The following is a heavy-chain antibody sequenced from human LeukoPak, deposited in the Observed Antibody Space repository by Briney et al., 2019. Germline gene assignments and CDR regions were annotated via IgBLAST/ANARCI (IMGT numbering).Heavy chain of an antibody. Sequence: PGRSLRLSCAASGFTFSSYGMHWVRQAPGKGLEWVAVIWYDGSKKYYADSVKGRFTISRDNSKNTLYLQMDSLRAEDTAVYYCARAGATVTTYFDYWGQGTLATVSS. CDR2: IWYDGSKK. V-gene: IGHV3-33*01. D-gene: IGHD4-11*01. CDR1: GFTFSSYG. J-gene: IGHJ4*02. CDR3: ARAGATVTTYFDY.